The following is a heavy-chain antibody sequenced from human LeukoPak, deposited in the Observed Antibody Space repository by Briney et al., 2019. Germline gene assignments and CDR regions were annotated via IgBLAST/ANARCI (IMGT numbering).Heavy chain of an antibody. J-gene: IGHJ4*02. Sequence: GGSLRLSCAASGFTFSSYSMNWVRQAPGKGLEWVSSISSSSSYIYYADSVKGRFTISRDNAKNSLYLQMNSLRAEDTAVYYCASKGVESGSYLTDYWGQGTLVTVSS. CDR3: ASKGVESGSYLTDY. V-gene: IGHV3-21*01. CDR1: GFTFSSYS. CDR2: ISSSSSYI. D-gene: IGHD1-26*01.